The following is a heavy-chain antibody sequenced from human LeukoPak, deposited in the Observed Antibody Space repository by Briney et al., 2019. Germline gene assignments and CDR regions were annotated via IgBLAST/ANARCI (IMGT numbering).Heavy chain of an antibody. CDR3: ARDHSWWIAAAGTGWFDP. J-gene: IGHJ5*02. V-gene: IGHV4-38-2*02. CDR2: IYHSGST. Sequence: SETLSLTCTVSGYSISSGYYWGWIRQPPGKGLEWIGSIYHSGSTYYNPSLKSRVTISVDKSKNQFSLKLSSVTAADTAVYYCARDHSWWIAAAGTGWFDPWGQGTLVTVSS. CDR1: GYSISSGYY. D-gene: IGHD6-13*01.